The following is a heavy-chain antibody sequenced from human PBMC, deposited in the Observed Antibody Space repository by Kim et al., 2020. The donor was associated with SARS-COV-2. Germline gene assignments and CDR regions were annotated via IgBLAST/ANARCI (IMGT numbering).Heavy chain of an antibody. J-gene: IGHJ4*02. V-gene: IGHV1-2*06. CDR2: INPNSGGT. D-gene: IGHD2-2*01. CDR3: ARDPSGYCSSTSCPVTFDY. CDR1: GYTFTGYY. Sequence: ASVKVSCKASGYTFTGYYMHWVRQAPGQGLEWMGRINPNSGGTNYAQKFQGRVTMTRDTSISTAYMELSRLRSDDTAVYYCARDPSGYCSSTSCPVTFDYWGQGTLVTVSS.